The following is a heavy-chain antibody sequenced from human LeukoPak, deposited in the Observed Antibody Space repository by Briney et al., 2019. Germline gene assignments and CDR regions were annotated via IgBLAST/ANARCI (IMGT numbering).Heavy chain of an antibody. J-gene: IGHJ5*02. CDR1: GYSFTNYW. D-gene: IGHD6-19*01. V-gene: IGHV5-51*01. CDR3: ARHGETSGWYWFDP. Sequence: GESLKISCKTSGYSFTNYWIGWVRQLPGKGLELMWIIYPGDSDTRYSPSFQGQVTISADKSISTAYLQWSSLKASDTAMYYCARHGETSGWYWFDPWGQGTLVTVSS. CDR2: IYPGDSDT.